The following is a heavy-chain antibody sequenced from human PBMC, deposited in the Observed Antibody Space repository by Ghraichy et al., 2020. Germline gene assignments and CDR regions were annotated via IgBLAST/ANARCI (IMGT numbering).Heavy chain of an antibody. CDR1: GGSISSSSYY. J-gene: IGHJ4*02. D-gene: IGHD6-19*01. Sequence: SETLSLTCTVSGGSISSSSYYWGWIRQPPGKGLEWIGSIYYSGSTYYNPSLKSRVTISVDTSKNQFSLKLSSVTAADTAVYYCAGLAVAESPYFDYWGQGTLVTVSS. CDR2: IYYSGST. CDR3: AGLAVAESPYFDY. V-gene: IGHV4-39*01.